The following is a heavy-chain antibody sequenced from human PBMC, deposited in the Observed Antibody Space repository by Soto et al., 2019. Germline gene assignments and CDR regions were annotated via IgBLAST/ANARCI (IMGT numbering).Heavy chain of an antibody. V-gene: IGHV4-30-4*01. CDR2: IPYPGYT. CDR1: GYSINEGDLY. J-gene: IGHJ5*02. D-gene: IGHD2-8*01. Sequence: QVQLQQAGPALVRPSEALSLSCSVSGYSINEGDLYWSWIRQPPGTGLEWLAHIPYPGYTFYNPSLKRRLTMAVDTSMNQVSLNLKSVTPADPAIYYCATLNVSFLSFFDNWGQVTLVTVSS. CDR3: ATLNVSFLSFFDN.